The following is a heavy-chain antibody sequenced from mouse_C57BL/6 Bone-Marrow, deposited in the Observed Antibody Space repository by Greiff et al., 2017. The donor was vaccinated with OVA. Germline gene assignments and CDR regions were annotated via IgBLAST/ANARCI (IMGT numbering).Heavy chain of an antibody. J-gene: IGHJ4*01. CDR1: GFSLTSYG. Sequence: QVQLKQSGPGLVQPSPSLSITCTASGFSLTSYGVHWVRQPPGQGLEWLGGIWSGGSTDYNAAFISRLSIRKDNSKSHVCFNMNRLQADETAIYYCDKKGRGSSPYYAMDYWVQGTSVTVSA. D-gene: IGHD1-1*01. V-gene: IGHV2-4*01. CDR3: DKKGRGSSPYYAMDY. CDR2: IWSGGST.